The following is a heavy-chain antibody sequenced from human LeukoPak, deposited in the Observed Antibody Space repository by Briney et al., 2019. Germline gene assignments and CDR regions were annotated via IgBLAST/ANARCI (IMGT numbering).Heavy chain of an antibody. CDR2: MSWNGHSR. V-gene: IGHV3-43*01. J-gene: IGHJ3*02. CDR1: GFAFDEYT. Sequence: GGSLRLSCVASGFAFDEYTFNWVRQAPGKGLEWVSLMSWNGHSRYYADSVKGRFTISRDNAKNSLYLQMNSLRAEDTAVYYCARDPGADAFDIWGQGTMVTVSS. D-gene: IGHD4/OR15-4a*01. CDR3: ARDPGADAFDI.